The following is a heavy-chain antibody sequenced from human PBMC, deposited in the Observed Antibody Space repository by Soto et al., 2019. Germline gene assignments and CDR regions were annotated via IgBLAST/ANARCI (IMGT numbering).Heavy chain of an antibody. CDR1: GYTFTGYY. V-gene: IGHV1-2*02. CDR3: ARGGSITIVGFHYYYYGMDV. J-gene: IGHJ6*02. Sequence: QVQLVQSGAEVKKPGASVKVSCKASGYTFTGYYMHWVRQAPGQGLEWMGWINPNMGGTNYAQKFQGRVTMTRDTSISTAYMELSRLRSDDTAVYYCARGGSITIVGFHYYYYGMDVWGQGTTVTVSS. D-gene: IGHD3-3*01. CDR2: INPNMGGT.